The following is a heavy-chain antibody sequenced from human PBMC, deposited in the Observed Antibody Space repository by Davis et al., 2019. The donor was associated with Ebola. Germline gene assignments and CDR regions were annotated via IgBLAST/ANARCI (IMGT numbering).Heavy chain of an antibody. V-gene: IGHV7-4-1*02. D-gene: IGHD2-15*01. CDR1: GYTFTDYP. Sequence: ASVKVSCKASGYTFTDYPINWVRQAPGQGLEWLGWINTDTRNPTYGQGFTGRFVFSLDTSVSTAYLQISSLKAEDTAVYYCARARYCSVGRCYSTEWGQGTPVTVSS. J-gene: IGHJ4*02. CDR3: ARARYCSVGRCYSTE. CDR2: INTDTRNP.